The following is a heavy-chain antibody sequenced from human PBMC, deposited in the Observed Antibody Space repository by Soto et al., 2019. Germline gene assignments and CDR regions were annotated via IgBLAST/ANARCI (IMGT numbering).Heavy chain of an antibody. D-gene: IGHD2-15*01. CDR3: ARVYCSGGGCYGIDF. CDR1: RYTFTSYY. V-gene: IGHV1-46*01. Sequence: QVQLVQSGAEVKKPGASVKVSCTASRYTFTSYYMHWVRQAPGQGLEWMGIINPSGGSTSYAQKFQGRVTMTRGTSASTVYMELSSLRSEDTAVYYCARVYCSGGGCYGIDFWGQGTLVTVSS. J-gene: IGHJ4*02. CDR2: INPSGGST.